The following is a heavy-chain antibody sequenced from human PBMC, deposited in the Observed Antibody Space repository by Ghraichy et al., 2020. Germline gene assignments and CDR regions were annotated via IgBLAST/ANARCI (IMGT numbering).Heavy chain of an antibody. J-gene: IGHJ3*02. CDR1: GFTFSSYS. Sequence: LSLTCAASGFTFSSYSMHWVRQAPGKGLEWVAVISYDGRNKYYEDSVKGRFTISRDNSENTLSLQMNSLRAEDTAVYYCARVKLTELLNDAFDIWGQGTVVTVSS. CDR2: ISYDGRNK. V-gene: IGHV3-30*04. D-gene: IGHD3-10*01. CDR3: ARVKLTELLNDAFDI.